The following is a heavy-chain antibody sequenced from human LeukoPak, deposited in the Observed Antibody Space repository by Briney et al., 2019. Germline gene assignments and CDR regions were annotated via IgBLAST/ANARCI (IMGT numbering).Heavy chain of an antibody. CDR2: INSDGSST. J-gene: IGHJ4*02. V-gene: IGHV3-74*01. Sequence: GGSLRLSCAASGFTFSTYWMHWVRQAPGTGLVWVSLINSDGSSTSYADSVKGRFTISRDNAKNTLYLQMNSLRAEDTAVYYCARERSSSGYPDDYWGRGTLVTVSS. D-gene: IGHD3-22*01. CDR3: ARERSSSGYPDDY. CDR1: GFTFSTYW.